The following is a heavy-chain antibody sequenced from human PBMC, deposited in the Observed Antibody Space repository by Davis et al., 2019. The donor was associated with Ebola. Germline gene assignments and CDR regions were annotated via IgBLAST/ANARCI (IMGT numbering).Heavy chain of an antibody. V-gene: IGHV1-18*01. D-gene: IGHD6-13*01. J-gene: IGHJ4*02. CDR1: GYTFTSYG. CDR3: ARDNSWRGWGYPAD. Sequence: AASVKVSCKASGYTFTSYGISWVRQAPGQGLEWMGWISAYNGNTNYAQKFQGRVTMTRDTSTSTVYMELSSLRSEDTAVYYCARDNSWRGWGYPADWGQGTLVTVSS. CDR2: ISAYNGNT.